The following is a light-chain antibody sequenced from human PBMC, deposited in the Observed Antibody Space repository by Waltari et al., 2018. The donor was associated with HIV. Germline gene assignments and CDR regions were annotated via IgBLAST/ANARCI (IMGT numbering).Light chain of an antibody. V-gene: IGKV3-15*01. J-gene: IGKJ4*01. Sequence: GQRATLSCRASQSVSSYLAWYQQKPGQAPRLLIYGASTRATGIPARFSGSGSGTEFTLTISSLQSEDFAVYYCQQYNKWPRGTFGGGTKVEVK. CDR1: QSVSSY. CDR2: GAS. CDR3: QQYNKWPRGT.